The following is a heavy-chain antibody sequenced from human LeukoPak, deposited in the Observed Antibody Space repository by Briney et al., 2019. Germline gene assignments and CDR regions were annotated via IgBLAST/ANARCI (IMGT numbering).Heavy chain of an antibody. Sequence: ASVKVSCKASGYTFTGYYMHWVRQAPGQGLDWMGWINPNSGGTNYAQKFQGRVTMTRDTSISTAYMELSRLRSDDTAVYYCARGPPTRQPLLYGTFDYWGQGTLVTVSS. D-gene: IGHD2-2*02. CDR2: INPNSGGT. V-gene: IGHV1-2*02. J-gene: IGHJ4*02. CDR3: ARGPPTRQPLLYGTFDY. CDR1: GYTFTGYY.